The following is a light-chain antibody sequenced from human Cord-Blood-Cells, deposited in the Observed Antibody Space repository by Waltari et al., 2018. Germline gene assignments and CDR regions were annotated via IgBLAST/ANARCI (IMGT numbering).Light chain of an antibody. CDR2: DVS. CDR1: SSDVGGYNY. J-gene: IGLJ1*01. CDR3: SSYTSSSTWV. Sequence: QSALTQPASVSGSPGQSITISCTGTSSDVGGYNYVSWYQQHPGKAPKLMIYDVSNRPSGVSNRFSGSKSGNTASLTISGLQAEDEADYYCSSYTSSSTWVFGTGIKVTVL. V-gene: IGLV2-14*03.